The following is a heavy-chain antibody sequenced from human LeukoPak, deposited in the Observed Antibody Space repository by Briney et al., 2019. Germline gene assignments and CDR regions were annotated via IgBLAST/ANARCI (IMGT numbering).Heavy chain of an antibody. CDR1: GGSISSSSYY. V-gene: IGHV4-39*07. CDR3: ARARIEDGWYQN. J-gene: IGHJ4*02. D-gene: IGHD6-19*01. CDR2: IYYSGST. Sequence: SETLSLTCTVSGGSISSSSYYWGWIRQPPGKGLEWIGSIYYSGSTYYNPSLKSRVTISVDKSKNQFSLKLSSVTAADTAVYYCARARIEDGWYQNWGQGTLVTVSS.